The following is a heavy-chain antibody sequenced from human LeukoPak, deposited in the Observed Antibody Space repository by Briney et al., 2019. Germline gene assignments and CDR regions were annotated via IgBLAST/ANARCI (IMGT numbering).Heavy chain of an antibody. CDR1: GGSISSYY. CDR3: ARTSRHYYGSGSNLTPWPAGMDV. V-gene: IGHV4-4*07. D-gene: IGHD3-10*01. J-gene: IGHJ6*02. Sequence: PSETLSLTCTVSGGSISSYYWSWIRQPAGKGLEWIGRIYTSGSTDYNPSLNSRGTISVDTSKNQFSLKLSSVTAADTAVYYCARTSRHYYGSGSNLTPWPAGMDVWGQGTTVTVSS. CDR2: IYTSGST.